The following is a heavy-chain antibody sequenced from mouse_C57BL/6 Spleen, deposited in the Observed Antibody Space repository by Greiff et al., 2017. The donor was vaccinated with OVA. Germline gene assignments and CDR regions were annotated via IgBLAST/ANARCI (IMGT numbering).Heavy chain of an antibody. V-gene: IGHV5-4*03. J-gene: IGHJ2*01. CDR1: GFTFSSYA. CDR2: ISDGGSYT. CDR3: ARHNWDGYYFDY. Sequence: DVKLVESGGGLVKPGGSLKLSCAASGFTFSSYAMSWVRQTPEKRLEWVATISDGGSYTYYPDNVKGRFTISRDNAKNNLYLQMSHMKSEDTAMYYCARHNWDGYYFDYWGQGTTLTVSS. D-gene: IGHD4-1*02.